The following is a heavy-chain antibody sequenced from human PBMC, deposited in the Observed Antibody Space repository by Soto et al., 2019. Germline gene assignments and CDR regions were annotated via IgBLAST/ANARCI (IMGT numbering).Heavy chain of an antibody. CDR2: ISGSGANT. V-gene: IGHV3-23*01. Sequence: LRLSCAGSGFTFSRYGMVWVRQAAGKGLEWVSIISGSGANTYYADSVKGRFTISRDNSKNTLYLQMNSLRAQDTAVYYCAKDLLESGSRFDYWGQGTPVTVSS. CDR3: AKDLLESGSRFDY. CDR1: GFTFSRYG. D-gene: IGHD1-26*01. J-gene: IGHJ4*02.